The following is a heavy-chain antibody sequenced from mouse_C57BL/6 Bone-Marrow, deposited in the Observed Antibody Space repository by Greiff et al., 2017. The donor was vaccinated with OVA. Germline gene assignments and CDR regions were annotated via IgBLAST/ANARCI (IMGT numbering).Heavy chain of an antibody. J-gene: IGHJ1*03. D-gene: IGHD4-1*01. CDR1: GYTLTSYG. V-gene: IGHV1-81*01. CDR2: IYPRSGNT. Sequence: VKLMESGAELARPGASVKLSCKASGYTLTSYGISWVKQRTGQGLEWIGEIYPRSGNTYYNEKFKGKATLTADKSSSQAYMELRSLTSEDSAVYFCALTQYFDVWGTGTTVTVSS. CDR3: ALTQYFDV.